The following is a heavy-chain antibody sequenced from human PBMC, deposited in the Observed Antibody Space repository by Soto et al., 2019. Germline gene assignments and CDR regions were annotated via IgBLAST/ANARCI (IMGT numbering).Heavy chain of an antibody. Sequence: SETLSLTCAVYGGSFSGYYWSWIRQPPGKGLEWIGEINHSGSTNYNPSLKSRVTISVDTSKNQFSLKLSSVTAADTAGYYCARSEGYNYDYWGQGTLVTVSS. D-gene: IGHD5-12*01. CDR3: ARSEGYNYDY. V-gene: IGHV4-34*01. J-gene: IGHJ4*02. CDR2: INHSGST. CDR1: GGSFSGYY.